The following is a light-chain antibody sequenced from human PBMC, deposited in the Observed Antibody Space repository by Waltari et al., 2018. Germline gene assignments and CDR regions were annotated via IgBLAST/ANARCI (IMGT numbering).Light chain of an antibody. CDR3: NSYTTISTWV. Sequence: QSALTQPASVSGSPGQSITISCTGTSSDVSPSNYISWYQQYPAKAPKLIIYDVSYGASGFCSRFSCSNSGNAASLTISGLQAEDEADYYCNSYTTISTWVFGGGTKLPVL. V-gene: IGLV2-14*03. CDR1: SSDVSPSNY. CDR2: DVS. J-gene: IGLJ3*02.